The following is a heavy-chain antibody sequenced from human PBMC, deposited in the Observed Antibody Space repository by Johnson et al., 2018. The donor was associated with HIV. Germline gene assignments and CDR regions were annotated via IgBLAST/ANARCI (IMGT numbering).Heavy chain of an antibody. V-gene: IGHV3-7*03. D-gene: IGHD1-1*01. CDR2: INQDGSEK. J-gene: IGHJ3*02. CDR3: ARVPLDDWHSDAFDI. CDR1: GFTFSSYW. Sequence: VQLVESGGGLVQPGGSLRLSCAASGFTFSSYWMSWVRQAPGKGLEWVATINQDGSEKYYVDSVKGRFTISRDNSKNPLYLQLNSLRAEDTAGYYCARVPLDDWHSDAFDIWGQGTMVTVSS.